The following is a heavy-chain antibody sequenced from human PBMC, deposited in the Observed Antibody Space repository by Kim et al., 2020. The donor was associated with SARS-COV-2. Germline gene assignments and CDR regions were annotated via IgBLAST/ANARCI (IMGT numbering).Heavy chain of an antibody. J-gene: IGHJ6*02. CDR1: GFTVSSNY. V-gene: IGHV3-66*01. D-gene: IGHD5-12*01. Sequence: GGSLRLSCAASGFTVSSNYMSWVRQAPGKGLEWVAAISSGGSTYYAASVKGRFTIPRDNSKNTPHLQMNSRRAEDTAVYYCSRERSGYDFVPHYYGMDVWGEGSTVTVSS. CDR2: ISSGGST. CDR3: SRERSGYDFVPHYYGMDV.